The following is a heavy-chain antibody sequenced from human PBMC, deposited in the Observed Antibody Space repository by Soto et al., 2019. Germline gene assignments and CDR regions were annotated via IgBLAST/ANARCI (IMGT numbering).Heavy chain of an antibody. CDR3: ARVVIGYCSSTSCPADY. J-gene: IGHJ4*02. V-gene: IGHV5-51*01. D-gene: IGHD2-2*01. CDR1: GYSFTDYW. Sequence: GESLKISCKGSGYSFTDYWIGWVRQVPGKGLEWMGVIYPGDSETRFSPSFQGQVTISADKSIYTAYLQWSSLKASDSAMYYCARVVIGYCSSTSCPADYWGQGALVTVSS. CDR2: IYPGDSET.